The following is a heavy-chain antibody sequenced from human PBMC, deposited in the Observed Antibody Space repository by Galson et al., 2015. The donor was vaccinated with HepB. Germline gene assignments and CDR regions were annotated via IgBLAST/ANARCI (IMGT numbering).Heavy chain of an antibody. V-gene: IGHV1-69*13. Sequence: SVKVSCKASGGTFSNYAISRVRQAPGQGLEWMGGIIPIFGTANYAQKFQGRVTITADESTITAYMELSSLRSEDTAVYYCATEGVTVSGPKYYLDHWGQGTLVTVSS. CDR3: ATEGVTVSGPKYYLDH. J-gene: IGHJ4*02. D-gene: IGHD3-10*01. CDR1: GGTFSNYA. CDR2: IIPIFGTA.